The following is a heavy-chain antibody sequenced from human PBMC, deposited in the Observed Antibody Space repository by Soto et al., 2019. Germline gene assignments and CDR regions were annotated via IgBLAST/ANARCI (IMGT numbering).Heavy chain of an antibody. D-gene: IGHD3-22*01. V-gene: IGHV4-39*01. CDR1: GGSIRSSSYY. Sequence: ASETLSLTCIVSGGSIRSSSYYWGWVRQSPGKGLEWIGSLYYSGSTYYNPSLKSRVTISVDTSKNQFSLQLRYVTAADTAVYYCARLLYYDNTSYYQEAYWGQGTLVTVSS. J-gene: IGHJ4*02. CDR2: LYYSGST. CDR3: ARLLYYDNTSYYQEAY.